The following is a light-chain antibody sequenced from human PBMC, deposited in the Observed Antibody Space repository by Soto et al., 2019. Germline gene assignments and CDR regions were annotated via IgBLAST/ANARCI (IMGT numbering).Light chain of an antibody. CDR3: LQRSNLPWA. V-gene: IGKV1D-13*01. CDR1: QGISTL. J-gene: IGKJ1*01. CDR2: DAS. Sequence: AIHLTQSPSSLSASVGDRVTISCRASQGISTLFAWYQQKPGKAPKLLIYDASTLESGVPSRFSGSGSGADFTLTISSLQPEDFATYFCLQRSNLPWAFGQGTKVDVK.